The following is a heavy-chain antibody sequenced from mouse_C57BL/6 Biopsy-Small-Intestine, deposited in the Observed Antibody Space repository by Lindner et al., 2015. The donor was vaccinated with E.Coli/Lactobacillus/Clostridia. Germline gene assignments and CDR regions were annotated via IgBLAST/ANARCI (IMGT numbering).Heavy chain of an antibody. CDR2: IDPSNGRT. CDR3: ARQRVGEFYFDF. V-gene: IGHV1S81*02. CDR1: RNTFNGYY. J-gene: IGHJ2*01. Sequence: SVKVSCKASRNTFNGYYAHWVRQASGQGLEWMGWIDPSNGRTNYVEKFQGRVTMTRDMSVSTPALELRDLRFDDTAVYYRARQRVGEFYFDFWGQGSQLIVSS.